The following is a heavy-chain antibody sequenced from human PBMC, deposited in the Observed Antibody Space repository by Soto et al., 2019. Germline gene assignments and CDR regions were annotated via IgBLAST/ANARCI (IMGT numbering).Heavy chain of an antibody. V-gene: IGHV3-23*01. CDR1: GFTFSSYP. CDR3: ARSYYYDSSGSQGNAFDI. J-gene: IGHJ3*02. D-gene: IGHD3-22*01. CDR2: ISGSGSGT. Sequence: PGGSLRLSCSASGFTFSSYPMSWVRQAPGKGLEWVSAISGSGSGTYYADSVKGRFTISRDNSKNTLYLQMNSLRAEDTAVYYCARSYYYDSSGSQGNAFDIWGQGTMVTVSS.